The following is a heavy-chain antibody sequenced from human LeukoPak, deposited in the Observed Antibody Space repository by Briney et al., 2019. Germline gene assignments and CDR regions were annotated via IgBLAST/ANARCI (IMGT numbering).Heavy chain of an antibody. Sequence: SVKVSCKASGGTFSSYAISWVGQAPGQGLEWMGGIIPIFGTANYAQKFQGRVTITTDESTSTAYMELSSLRSEDTAVYYCAIGPELQLFDYWGQGTLVTVSS. CDR2: IIPIFGTA. CDR1: GGTFSSYA. J-gene: IGHJ4*02. V-gene: IGHV1-69*05. D-gene: IGHD2-15*01. CDR3: AIGPELQLFDY.